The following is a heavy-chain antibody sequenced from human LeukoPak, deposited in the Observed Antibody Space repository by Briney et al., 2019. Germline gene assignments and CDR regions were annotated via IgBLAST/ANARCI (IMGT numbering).Heavy chain of an antibody. V-gene: IGHV4-34*01. CDR3: ARQIVVVPAATFDY. D-gene: IGHD2-2*01. Sequence: PSETLSLTCAVYGGSFSGYYWSWIRQPPGKGLEWIGEINHSGSTNYNPSLKSRVTISVDTSKNQFSLKLSSVTAADTAVYYCARQIVVVPAATFDYWAREPWSPSPQ. CDR1: GGSFSGYY. CDR2: INHSGST. J-gene: IGHJ4*02.